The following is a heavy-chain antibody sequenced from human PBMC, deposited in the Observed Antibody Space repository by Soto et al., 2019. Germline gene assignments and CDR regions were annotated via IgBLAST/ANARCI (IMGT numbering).Heavy chain of an antibody. Sequence: GGSLRLSCAAAGFTFSRHGRHWVRQAPGKGLEWVAVISYDGTNQYYADSVKVRFTISRDNSKNTLYLQMNSLRSEDTAVYYCAKEGYCSGGFCPYGMDVWGQGTMVTVSS. CDR2: ISYDGTNQ. J-gene: IGHJ6*02. CDR1: GFTFSRHG. V-gene: IGHV3-30*18. CDR3: AKEGYCSGGFCPYGMDV. D-gene: IGHD2-15*01.